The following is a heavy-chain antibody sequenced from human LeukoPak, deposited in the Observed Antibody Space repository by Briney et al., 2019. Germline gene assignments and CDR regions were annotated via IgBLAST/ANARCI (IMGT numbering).Heavy chain of an antibody. J-gene: IGHJ4*02. CDR2: INPKSGVT. V-gene: IGHV1-2*02. Sequence: ASVKVSCKASGYVFTGYYMHWVRQAPGQGLEWMGWINPKSGVTKYAQKFQGRVTMTRDTSISTAYMEVSRLRSDDTAVYYCAFFEYSSSSSHYWGQGTLVIVSS. D-gene: IGHD6-6*01. CDR3: AFFEYSSSSSHY. CDR1: GYVFTGYY.